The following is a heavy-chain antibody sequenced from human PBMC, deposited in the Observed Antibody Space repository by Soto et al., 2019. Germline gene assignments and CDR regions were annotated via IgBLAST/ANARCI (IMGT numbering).Heavy chain of an antibody. V-gene: IGHV4-59*01. CDR1: GGYISSYY. D-gene: IGHD3-10*01. J-gene: IGHJ6*02. CDR2: IYYSGST. Sequence: SETLSLTCTVSGGYISSYYLSWIRQPPGKGLEWIGYIYYSGSTNYNPSLKSRVTISVDTSKNQFSLKLSSVTAADTAVYYCARLRDYYGSGRPPLYYYYGMDVWGQGTTVTVSS. CDR3: ARLRDYYGSGRPPLYYYYGMDV.